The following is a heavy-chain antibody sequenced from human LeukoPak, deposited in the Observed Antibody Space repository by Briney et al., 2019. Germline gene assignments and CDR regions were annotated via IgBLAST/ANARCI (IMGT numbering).Heavy chain of an antibody. CDR1: GFTFTNYW. V-gene: IGHV3-7*01. J-gene: IGHJ4*02. CDR2: IKQDRSEK. D-gene: IGHD3-3*01. Sequence: GGSLRLSCAASGFTFTNYWMSWVRQAAGKGLELVANIKQDRSEKYYVDSVKGRFTISRDNAKNSLYLQMNSLRAEDTAVYYCARLREIPVFGVVTKSTSYFDYWGQGTLVTVSS. CDR3: ARLREIPVFGVVTKSTSYFDY.